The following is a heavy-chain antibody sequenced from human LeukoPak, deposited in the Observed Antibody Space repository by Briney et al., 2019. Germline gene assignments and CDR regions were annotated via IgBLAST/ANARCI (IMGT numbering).Heavy chain of an antibody. CDR1: GFTFSSYS. V-gene: IGHV3-48*01. CDR3: ARDTTVTTWGLVDY. J-gene: IGHJ4*02. CDR2: ISSSSSTI. Sequence: GRSLRLSCAASGFTFSSYSMNWVRQAPGKGLEWVSYISSSSSTIYYADSVKGRFTISRDNAKNSLYLQMNSLRAEDTAVYYCARDTTVTTWGLVDYWGQGTLVTVSS. D-gene: IGHD4-17*01.